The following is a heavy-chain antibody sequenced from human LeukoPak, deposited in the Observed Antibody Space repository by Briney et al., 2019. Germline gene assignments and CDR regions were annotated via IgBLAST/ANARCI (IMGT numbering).Heavy chain of an antibody. CDR2: IIPILGIA. CDR3: ARFQGSSTFDY. CDR1: GGTFSSYA. J-gene: IGHJ4*02. Sequence: ASVKVSCKASGGTFSSYAISWVRQAPGQGLEWMGRIIPILGIANYAQKFQGRVTITADKSTSTAYMELRSLRSDDTAVYYCARFQGSSTFDYWGQGTLVTVSS. V-gene: IGHV1-69*04. D-gene: IGHD6-6*01.